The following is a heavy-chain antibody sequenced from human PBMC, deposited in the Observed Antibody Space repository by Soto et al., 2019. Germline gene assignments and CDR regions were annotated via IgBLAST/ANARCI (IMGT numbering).Heavy chain of an antibody. CDR3: ARDRVRGANRFDP. J-gene: IGHJ5*02. V-gene: IGHV4-4*07. D-gene: IGHD3-10*01. CDR1: GGSISSYY. CDR2: IYTSGST. Sequence: SETLSLTCTVSGGSISSYYWSWIRHPAGKGLEWIGRIYTSGSTNYNPSLKSRVTMSVDTSKNQFSLKLSSVTAADTAVYYCARDRVRGANRFDPWGQGTLVTVSS.